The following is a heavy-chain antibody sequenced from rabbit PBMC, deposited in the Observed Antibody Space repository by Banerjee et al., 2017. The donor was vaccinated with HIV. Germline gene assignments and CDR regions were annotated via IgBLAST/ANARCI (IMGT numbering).Heavy chain of an antibody. V-gene: IGHV1S40*01. CDR2: IYTGSGST. Sequence: QSLEESGGDLVKPGASLTLTCTASGIDFSSYYMCWVRQAPGKGLEWIGCIYTGSGSTWYASWVNGRFTISKTSSTTVTLQMTSLTAADTATYFCARDLDGVIGWNFGWWGPGTLVTVS. CDR3: ARDLDGVIGWNFGW. CDR1: GIDFSSYY. J-gene: IGHJ4*01. D-gene: IGHD1-1*01.